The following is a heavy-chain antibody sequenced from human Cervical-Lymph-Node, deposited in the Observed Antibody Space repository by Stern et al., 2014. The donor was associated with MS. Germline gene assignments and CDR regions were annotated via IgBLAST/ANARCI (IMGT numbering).Heavy chain of an antibody. J-gene: IGHJ4*02. CDR1: GFTFSSYG. D-gene: IGHD2-8*01. Sequence: QVQLVESGGAVVQPGRSLRLSCAASGFTFSSYGMHWVRQAPGKWLAWETVISYDGNHKYYAASVKGRFTISRDNSKNTLHLQMNSVTPDDTAIYYCARDYEDTSMLFDHWGQGTLVTVSS. CDR2: ISYDGNHK. V-gene: IGHV3-30*03. CDR3: ARDYEDTSMLFDH.